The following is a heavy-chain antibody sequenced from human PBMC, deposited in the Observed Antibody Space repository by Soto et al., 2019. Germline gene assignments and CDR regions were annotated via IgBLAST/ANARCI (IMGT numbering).Heavy chain of an antibody. CDR1: GFTFGDYA. V-gene: IGHV3-49*04. CDR2: IRSKAYGGTT. J-gene: IGHJ4*02. CDR3: TRSPYYYDSSGYCDY. D-gene: IGHD3-22*01. Sequence: PGGALRLSCTASGFTFGDYAMSWVRQAPGKGLEWVGFIRSKAYGGTTEYAASVKGRFTISRDDSKSIAYLQMNSLKTEDTAVYYCTRSPYYYDSSGYCDYWGQGTLVTVSS.